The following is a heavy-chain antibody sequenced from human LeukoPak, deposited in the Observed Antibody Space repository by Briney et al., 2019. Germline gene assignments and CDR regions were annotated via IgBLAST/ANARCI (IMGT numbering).Heavy chain of an antibody. CDR1: GGSISSYY. V-gene: IGHV4-59*01. Sequence: SETLSLTCTVSGGSISSYYWSWIRQPPGEGLEWIGYIYYSGSTNYNTSLKSRVTISVDTSKNQFSLKLSSVTAADTAVYYCARGVSGYYFDYWGQGTLVTVSS. J-gene: IGHJ4*02. CDR2: IYYSGST. D-gene: IGHD3-10*01. CDR3: ARGVSGYYFDY.